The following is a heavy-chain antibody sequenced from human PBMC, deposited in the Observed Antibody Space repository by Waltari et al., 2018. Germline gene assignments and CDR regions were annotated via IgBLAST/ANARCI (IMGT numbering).Heavy chain of an antibody. CDR3: ARAANTDC. CDR2: ISADGTTT. V-gene: IGHV3-74*01. Sequence: HWVRKDPGKGPVWVSRISADGTTTNYADSVKGRFTISRDNSKNTLYLQMNSLRVDDTAIYYCARAANTDCWGQGTLVTVSS. J-gene: IGHJ4*02.